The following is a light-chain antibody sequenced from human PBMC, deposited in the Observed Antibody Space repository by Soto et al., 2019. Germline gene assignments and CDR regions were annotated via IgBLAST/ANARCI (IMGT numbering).Light chain of an antibody. Sequence: EIVLTQSPGTLSLSPGERATLSCRASQSVPYSYLVWYQHKPGQAPRLLIYDASTRATGIPARISGSGSGTEFTLTISSLQSEDFAVYYCQQYNNWRTFGQGTKVDIK. V-gene: IGKV3-15*01. CDR2: DAS. CDR3: QQYNNWRT. J-gene: IGKJ1*01. CDR1: QSVPYSY.